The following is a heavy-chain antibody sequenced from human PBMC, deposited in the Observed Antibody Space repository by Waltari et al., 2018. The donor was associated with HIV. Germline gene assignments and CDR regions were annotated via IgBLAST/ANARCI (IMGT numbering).Heavy chain of an antibody. Sequence: EVQLVESGGGLVQPGGSLKVSCAASGFTFSDSHIHWVRQASGRGREWVVRITSKGDKYATAYSASVIGRFTISRDDSKNTADLQMNSLKTEDTAIYYCALYGFGPRYYGMDVWGQGTTVTVSS. J-gene: IGHJ6*02. D-gene: IGHD2-8*01. V-gene: IGHV3-73*01. CDR1: GFTFSDSH. CDR3: ALYGFGPRYYGMDV. CDR2: ITSKGDKYAT.